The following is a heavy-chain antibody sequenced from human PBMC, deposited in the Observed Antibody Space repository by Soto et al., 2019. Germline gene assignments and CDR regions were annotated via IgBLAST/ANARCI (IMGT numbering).Heavy chain of an antibody. CDR3: ARDLLAAAGNRFGP. Sequence: QVQLQESGPGLVKPSETLSITCTVSGGSISSYYWSWIRQPPGKGLEWIGYIYYSGSTNYNTSLYSRVTISVDTSKNQVPLKLTSVTASDTALYYCARDLLAAAGNRFGPWGQGTLVTVSS. CDR2: IYYSGST. CDR1: GGSISSYY. V-gene: IGHV4-59*01. J-gene: IGHJ5*02. D-gene: IGHD6-13*01.